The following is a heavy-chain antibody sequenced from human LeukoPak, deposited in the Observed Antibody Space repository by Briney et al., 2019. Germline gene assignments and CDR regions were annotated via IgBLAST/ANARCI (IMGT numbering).Heavy chain of an antibody. CDR1: GYTFTSYD. D-gene: IGHD2-2*02. Sequence: ASVKVSCKASGYTFTSYDINWVRQATGQGFEWMGWMNPNSGNTGYAQKFQGRVTITRNTSISTAYMELSSLRSEDTAVYYCARKMGPVPAAIRFGYYYYMDVWGKGTTVTVSS. V-gene: IGHV1-8*03. CDR2: MNPNSGNT. J-gene: IGHJ6*03. CDR3: ARKMGPVPAAIRFGYYYYMDV.